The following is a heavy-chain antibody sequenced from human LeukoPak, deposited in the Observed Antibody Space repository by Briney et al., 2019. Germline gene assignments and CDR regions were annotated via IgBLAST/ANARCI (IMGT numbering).Heavy chain of an antibody. D-gene: IGHD6-19*01. CDR1: GGSFSGYY. Sequence: KPSETLCLTCAVYGGSFSGYYWSWIRQPPGKGLEWIGEINHSGSTNYNPSLKSRVTISVDTSKNQFSLKLSSVTAADTAVYYCAGRGSGWYGGAFGIWGQGTMVTVSS. CDR3: AGRGSGWYGGAFGI. J-gene: IGHJ3*02. V-gene: IGHV4-34*01. CDR2: INHSGST.